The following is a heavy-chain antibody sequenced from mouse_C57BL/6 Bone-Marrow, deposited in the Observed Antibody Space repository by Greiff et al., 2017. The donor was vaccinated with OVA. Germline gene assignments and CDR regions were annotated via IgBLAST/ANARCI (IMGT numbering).Heavy chain of an antibody. CDR1: GYAFSSSW. CDR2: IYPGDGDT. CDR3: AREGGYYYGFDY. J-gene: IGHJ2*01. D-gene: IGHD1-1*01. Sequence: VQLQQSGPELVKPGASVKISCKASGYAFSSSWMNWVKQRTGKGLEWIGRIYPGDGDTNYNGKFKGKATLTADKSSSTAYMQLSSLTSEDSAVYFCAREGGYYYGFDYWGQGTTLTVSS. V-gene: IGHV1-82*01.